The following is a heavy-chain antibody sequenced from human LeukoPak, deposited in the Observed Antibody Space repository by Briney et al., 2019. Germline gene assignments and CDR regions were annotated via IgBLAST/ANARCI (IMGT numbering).Heavy chain of an antibody. CDR1: RFTFSNAW. V-gene: IGHV3-15*01. CDR3: TTGNKAVAGK. Sequence: PGGSLRLSCAASRFTFSNAWMNWVRQAPEKGLEWVGRIKSISDGGTTDYAAPVKGRFTISRDDSENTLYLQMNSLKTEDTAVYYCTTGNKAVAGKWGQGTLVTVSS. D-gene: IGHD6-19*01. J-gene: IGHJ4*02. CDR2: IKSISDGGTT.